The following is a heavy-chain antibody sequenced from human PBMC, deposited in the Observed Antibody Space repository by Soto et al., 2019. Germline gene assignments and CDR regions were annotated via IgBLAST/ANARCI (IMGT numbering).Heavy chain of an antibody. CDR1: GASFSGYY. D-gene: IGHD2-2*01. V-gene: IGHV4-34*01. Sequence: SDTLSLTCAVHGASFSGYYWSWIRQPPGKGLEWIGEINHSGSTNYNPSLKSRVTISVDTSKNQFSLKLSSVTAADTAVYYCARAGAVPAAMRRYYYYYMDVWGKGTTVT. CDR2: INHSGST. CDR3: ARAGAVPAAMRRYYYYYMDV. J-gene: IGHJ6*03.